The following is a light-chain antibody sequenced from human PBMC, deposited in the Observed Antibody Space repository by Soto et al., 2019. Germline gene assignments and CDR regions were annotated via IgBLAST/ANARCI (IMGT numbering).Light chain of an antibody. Sequence: EIVLTQSPGTLSLSPGQRAALSCRASQSVSSTFSAWYQQKPGQAPRLLIHGASNRATGIPDRFSGNGSGTDFTLTIVRLEPEDFAVYFCHQYGGSPPTFGQGTKVEI. CDR1: QSVSSTF. V-gene: IGKV3-20*01. CDR3: HQYGGSPPT. J-gene: IGKJ1*01. CDR2: GAS.